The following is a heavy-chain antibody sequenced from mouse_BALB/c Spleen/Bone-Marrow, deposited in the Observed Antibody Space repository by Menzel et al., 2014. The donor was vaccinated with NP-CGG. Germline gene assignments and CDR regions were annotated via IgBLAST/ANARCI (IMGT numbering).Heavy chain of an antibody. CDR2: INPSNGRT. CDR1: GYTFTSYW. Sequence: QVQLQQSGAELVKPGASVKLSCKASGYTFTSYWMHWAKQRPGQGLEWIGEINPSNGRTNYNEKFKSKATLTVDKSSSTAYMQLSSLTSEDSAVYYCARCYYGNYLDYWGQGTTLTVSS. D-gene: IGHD2-1*01. CDR3: ARCYYGNYLDY. V-gene: IGHV1S81*02. J-gene: IGHJ2*01.